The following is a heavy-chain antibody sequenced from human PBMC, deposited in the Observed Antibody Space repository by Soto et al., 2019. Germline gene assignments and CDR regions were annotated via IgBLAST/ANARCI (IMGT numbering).Heavy chain of an antibody. V-gene: IGHV4-59*13. Sequence: SETLSLTCTVSGGSISSYYWSWIRQPPGKGLEWIGYIYYSGSTNYNPSLKSRVTISVDTSKNQFSLKLSSVTAADTAVYYCARALAGNWFDPWGQGTLVTVSS. D-gene: IGHD6-19*01. J-gene: IGHJ5*02. CDR1: GGSISSYY. CDR3: ARALAGNWFDP. CDR2: IYYSGST.